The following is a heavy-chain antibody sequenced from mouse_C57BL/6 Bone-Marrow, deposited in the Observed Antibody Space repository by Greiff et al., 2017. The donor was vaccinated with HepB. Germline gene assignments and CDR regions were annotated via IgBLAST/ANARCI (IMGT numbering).Heavy chain of an antibody. CDR1: GYTFTDYY. D-gene: IGHD2-5*01. J-gene: IGHJ2*01. CDR3: ARNYSNFDY. CDR2: INPYNGGT. Sequence: SGPVLVKPGASVKMSCKASGYTFTDYYMNWVKQSHGKSLEWIGVINPYNGGTSYNQKFKGKATLTVVKSSSTAYMELNSLTSEDSAVYYCARNYSNFDYWGQGTTLTVSS. V-gene: IGHV1-19*01.